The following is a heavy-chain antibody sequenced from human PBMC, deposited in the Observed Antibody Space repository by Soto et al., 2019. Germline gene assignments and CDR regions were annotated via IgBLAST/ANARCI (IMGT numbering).Heavy chain of an antibody. J-gene: IGHJ2*01. Sequence: QVQLVESGGGVVQPGRSLRLSCAASGFTFSSYGMHWVRQAPGKGLEWVAVIWYDGSNKYYADSVKGRFTISRDNSKNTLYLQMNSLRAEDTAVYYCARDAWLKNNVNVGWYFDLWGRGTLVTVSS. CDR3: ARDAWLKNNVNVGWYFDL. D-gene: IGHD1-1*01. V-gene: IGHV3-33*01. CDR2: IWYDGSNK. CDR1: GFTFSSYG.